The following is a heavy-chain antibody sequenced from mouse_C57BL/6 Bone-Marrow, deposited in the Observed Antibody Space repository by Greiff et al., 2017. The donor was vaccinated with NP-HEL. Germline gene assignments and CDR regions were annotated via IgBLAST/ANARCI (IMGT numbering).Heavy chain of an antibody. J-gene: IGHJ4*01. V-gene: IGHV3-8*01. Sequence: EVKLLESGPGLAKPSQTLSLTCSVTGYSITSDYWNWIRKFPGNKLEYMGYISYSGSTYYNPSLKSRISITRDTSKNQYYLQLNSVTTEDTATYYCARYKDYGSSLYYAMDYWGQGTSVTVSS. CDR1: GYSITSDY. D-gene: IGHD1-1*01. CDR2: ISYSGST. CDR3: ARYKDYGSSLYYAMDY.